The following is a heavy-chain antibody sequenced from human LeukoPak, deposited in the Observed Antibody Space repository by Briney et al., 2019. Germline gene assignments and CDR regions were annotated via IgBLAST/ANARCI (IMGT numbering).Heavy chain of an antibody. V-gene: IGHV4-59*01. J-gene: IGHJ4*02. CDR3: ARGTVTTGYFDC. CDR1: GGSISGDY. Sequence: SETLSLTCTVSGGSISGDYWSWLRQPPGKGLEWIGYIYYTGSSSYNPSLKSRVTMSVDTSKNQFSLTLRSVTAADTAVYYCARGTVTTGYFDCWGQGTLVTVSS. D-gene: IGHD4-17*01. CDR2: IYYTGSS.